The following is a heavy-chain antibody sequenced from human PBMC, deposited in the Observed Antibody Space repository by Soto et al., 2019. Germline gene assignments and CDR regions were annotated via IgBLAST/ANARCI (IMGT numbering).Heavy chain of an antibody. Sequence: GGSLRLSCAASGFTFSSYAMHWVRQAPGKGLEWVAVISYDGSNKYYADSVKGRFTISRDNSKNTLYLQMNSLRAEDTAVYYCARDFGPPPYHKFAFDIWGQGTMVTVSS. V-gene: IGHV3-30-3*01. CDR2: ISYDGSNK. J-gene: IGHJ3*02. D-gene: IGHD2-2*01. CDR3: ARDFGPPPYHKFAFDI. CDR1: GFTFSSYA.